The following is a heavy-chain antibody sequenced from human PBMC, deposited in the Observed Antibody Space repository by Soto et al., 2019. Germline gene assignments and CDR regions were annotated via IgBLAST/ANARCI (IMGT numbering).Heavy chain of an antibody. CDR2: IYHSGST. CDR3: ERKATKGGTRYCSGGRCQDNWFDH. CDR1: GGSISSSNW. Sequence: SETLSLTCAVSGGSISSSNWWSWVRQPPGKGLEWIGEIYHSGSTNYNPSLKSRVTISVDKSKNQFSLKLSSVTAADTAVYYCERKATKGGTRYCSGGRCQDNWFDHWGQGTLVTVSS. J-gene: IGHJ5*02. V-gene: IGHV4-4*02. D-gene: IGHD2-15*01.